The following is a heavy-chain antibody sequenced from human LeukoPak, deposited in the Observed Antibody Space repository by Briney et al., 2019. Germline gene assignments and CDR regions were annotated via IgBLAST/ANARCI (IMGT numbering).Heavy chain of an antibody. Sequence: GGTLRLSCAASGFTFSSYGMSWVRQAPGKGLEWVSAISGSGGSTYYADSVKGRFTISRDNSKNTLYLQMNSLRAEDTAKYYCAKGARRLLNWFDAWGQGTLVTVSS. J-gene: IGHJ5*02. CDR1: GFTFSSYG. CDR2: ISGSGGST. CDR3: AKGARRLLNWFDA. D-gene: IGHD1-26*01. V-gene: IGHV3-23*01.